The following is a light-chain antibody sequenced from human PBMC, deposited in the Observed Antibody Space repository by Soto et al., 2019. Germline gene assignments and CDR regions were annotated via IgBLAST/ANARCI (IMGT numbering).Light chain of an antibody. CDR1: NSNIGTNT. CDR3: AAWDDSLGAYV. CDR2: TNN. Sequence: QSLLTQPPSASATPGQRVTISCSGSNSNIGTNTVNWYQQLPGTAPRLLIYTNNQRPSGVPQRFSGSKTGTSASLAIGGLQSEDGADYYCAAWDDSLGAYVCGTGTKLTVL. V-gene: IGLV1-44*01. J-gene: IGLJ1*01.